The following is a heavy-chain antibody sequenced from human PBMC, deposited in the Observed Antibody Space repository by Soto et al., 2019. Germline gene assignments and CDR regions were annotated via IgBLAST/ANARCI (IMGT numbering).Heavy chain of an antibody. J-gene: IGHJ6*02. V-gene: IGHV3-48*03. CDR2: ISGSSTDI. Sequence: PGVSLRLSCAASGFTFSNSEMNWVRQPPGKGLEWIWYISGSSTDIFYADSVKGRFTISRNNTSSSLYLQMDSLRAEDTAIYYCAKDSRGYSSHFYYYYGMDVWGQGTTVTVSS. CDR1: GFTFSNSE. D-gene: IGHD6-13*01. CDR3: AKDSRGYSSHFYYYYGMDV.